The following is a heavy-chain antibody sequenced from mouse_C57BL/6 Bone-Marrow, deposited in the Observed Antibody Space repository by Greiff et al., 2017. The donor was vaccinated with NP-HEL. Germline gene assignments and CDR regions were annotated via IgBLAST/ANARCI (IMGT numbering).Heavy chain of an antibody. V-gene: IGHV14-2*01. D-gene: IGHD4-1*01. CDR2: IDPEDGET. CDR3: ARITGEFAY. Sequence: VQLQQSGAELVKPGASVKLSCTASGFNIKDYYMHWVKQRTEQGLEWIGRIDPEDGETKYAPKFPGKATITADTSSNTAYLQLSSLTSEDTAVYYCARITGEFAYWGQGTLVTVSA. CDR1: GFNIKDYY. J-gene: IGHJ3*01.